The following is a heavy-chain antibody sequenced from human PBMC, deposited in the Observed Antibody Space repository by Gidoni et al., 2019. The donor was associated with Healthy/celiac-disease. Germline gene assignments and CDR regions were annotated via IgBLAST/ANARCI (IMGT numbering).Heavy chain of an antibody. CDR3: ARDQCSGGSCSLAFDI. D-gene: IGHD2-15*01. CDR1: EFPFSRYD. CDR2: IGTAGDT. V-gene: IGHV3-13*01. Sequence: EVQLVESGGGLVQPGGSLRPSGAASEFPFSRYDMPWFRQATGKGLEWVSAIGTAGDTYYPGSVKGRFTISRENAKNSLYLQMNSLRAGDTAVYYCARDQCSGGSCSLAFDIWGQGTMVTVSS. J-gene: IGHJ3*02.